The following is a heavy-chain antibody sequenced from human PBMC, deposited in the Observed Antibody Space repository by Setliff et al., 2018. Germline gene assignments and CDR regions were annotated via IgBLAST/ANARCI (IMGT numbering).Heavy chain of an antibody. V-gene: IGHV1-3*01. D-gene: IGHD2-15*01. CDR2: ISAYSGDT. J-gene: IGHJ4*02. Sequence: ASVKVSCKASGYTFTSYAVHWVRQAPGQGLEWMGWISAYSGDTIYAQNYQGRVTITRDTSASTVYVELSSLRYEDTAVYYCANAEVVVAPWGQGTLVTVSS. CDR1: GYTFTSYA. CDR3: ANAEVVVAP.